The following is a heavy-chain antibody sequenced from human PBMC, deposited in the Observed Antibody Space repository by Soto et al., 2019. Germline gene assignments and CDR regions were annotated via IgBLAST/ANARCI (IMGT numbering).Heavy chain of an antibody. CDR2: ISYDGSNK. CDR1: GFTFSSYA. CDR3: ARNAAYQPLLYQDY. D-gene: IGHD2-2*02. J-gene: IGHJ4*02. V-gene: IGHV3-30-3*01. Sequence: QVQLVESGGGVVQPGRSLRLSCAASGFTFSSYAMHWVSQAPGKGLEWVAVISYDGSNKYYADSVKGRFTISRDNSKNTLYLQMNSLRAEDTAVYHCARNAAYQPLLYQDYWGQGTLVTVSS.